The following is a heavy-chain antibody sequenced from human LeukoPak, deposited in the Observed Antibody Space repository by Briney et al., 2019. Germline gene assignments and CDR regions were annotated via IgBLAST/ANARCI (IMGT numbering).Heavy chain of an antibody. CDR2: ISWNSGSI. CDR1: GFTFDDYA. J-gene: IGHJ4*02. Sequence: GGSLRLSCAASGFTFDDYAMHWVRQAPGKGLEWVSGISWNSGSIGYADSVKGRFTISRDNAKNSLCLQMNSLRAEDTALYYCAKDMRSSWAYFDYWGQGTLVTVSS. CDR3: AKDMRSSWAYFDY. V-gene: IGHV3-9*01. D-gene: IGHD6-13*01.